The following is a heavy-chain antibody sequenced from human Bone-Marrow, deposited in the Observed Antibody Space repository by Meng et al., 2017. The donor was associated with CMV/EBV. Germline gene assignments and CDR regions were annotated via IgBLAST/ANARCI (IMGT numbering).Heavy chain of an antibody. V-gene: IGHV3-30*02. CDR2: IRYDGSNK. D-gene: IGHD6-19*01. CDR1: GFIFSSYG. Sequence: GESLKISCAASGFIFSSYGMHWVRQAPGKGLEWVAFIRYDGSNKYYADSVKGRFTISRDNSKNTLYLQMNSLRAEDTAVYYCAKDQAYSSGWGVLYYYGMDVSGQGTTVTVSS. CDR3: AKDQAYSSGWGVLYYYGMDV. J-gene: IGHJ6*02.